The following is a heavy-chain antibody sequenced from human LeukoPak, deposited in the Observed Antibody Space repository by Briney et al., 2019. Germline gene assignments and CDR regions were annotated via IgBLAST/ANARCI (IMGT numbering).Heavy chain of an antibody. J-gene: IGHJ6*03. V-gene: IGHV3-23*01. CDR3: ARPRDWFGENYYMDV. CDR2: ISGSGGST. D-gene: IGHD3-10*01. CDR1: GFTFSSYW. Sequence: GGSLRLSCAASGFTFSSYWMSWVRRAPGKGLEWVSEISGSGGSTYNADPVKGRFTISRDNSKNTLYLQMNSLGPEDTAVYYCARPRDWFGENYYMDVWGKGTTVTVSS.